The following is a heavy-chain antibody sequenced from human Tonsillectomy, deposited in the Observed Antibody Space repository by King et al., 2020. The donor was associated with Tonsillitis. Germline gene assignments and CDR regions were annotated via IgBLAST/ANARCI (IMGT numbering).Heavy chain of an antibody. J-gene: IGHJ4*02. CDR1: GYTFTTYA. CDR3: ARDTSLLRADLLY. V-gene: IGHV1-3*01. Sequence: DQLVQSGAEVKKPGASVKVSCKASGYTFTTYAMHWVRQAPGQRLEWMGWINGGNGNTKYSQNFQGRVTITRDTSASTAYMELSSLRSEDTAVYYCARDTSLLRADLLYWGQGTLVTVSS. CDR2: INGGNGNT. D-gene: IGHD2/OR15-2a*01.